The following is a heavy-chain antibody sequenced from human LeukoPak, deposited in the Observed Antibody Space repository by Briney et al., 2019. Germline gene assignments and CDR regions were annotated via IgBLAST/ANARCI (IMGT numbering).Heavy chain of an antibody. Sequence: PGGSLRLSCAASGFTFSSYGMLWVRQAPGKGLEGVAFIRYDGSNKYYADSVKGPFTISRDNYMHTVSIQMNSLRAEDTAVYYCAKRADNSGWLRSDFD. CDR3: AKRADNSGWLRSDFD. CDR1: GFTFSSYG. J-gene: IGHJ4*01. D-gene: IGHD6-13*01. CDR2: IRYDGSNK. V-gene: IGHV3-30*02.